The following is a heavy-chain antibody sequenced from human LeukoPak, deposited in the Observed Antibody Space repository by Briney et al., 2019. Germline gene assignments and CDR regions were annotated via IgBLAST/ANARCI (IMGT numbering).Heavy chain of an antibody. CDR2: ISAYNGNT. D-gene: IGHD3-10*01. J-gene: IGHJ4*02. CDR1: GYTFTSYG. CDR3: AKDMGTGWFGFTFDY. Sequence: GASVKVSCKASGYTFTSYGISWVRQAPGQGLEWMGWISAYNGNTNYAQKLQGRVTMTTDTSTSTAYMELRSLRSDDTAVYYCAKDMGTGWFGFTFDYWGQGTLVTVSS. V-gene: IGHV1-18*01.